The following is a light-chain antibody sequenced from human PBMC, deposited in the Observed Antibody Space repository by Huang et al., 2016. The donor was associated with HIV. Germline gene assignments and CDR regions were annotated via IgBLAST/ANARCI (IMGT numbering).Light chain of an antibody. CDR1: QPVSSN. CDR3: QHYRVWPPVYT. V-gene: IGKV3-15*01. Sequence: EIVMTQSPATLSVSPGERATLSCRASQPVSSNLAWYQQKPGQAPRLLIYAASSRATDIPARFSGSWSGTEFTLTISSLQSEDFAVYYCQHYRVWPPVYTFGQGTKLEIK. J-gene: IGKJ2*01. CDR2: AAS.